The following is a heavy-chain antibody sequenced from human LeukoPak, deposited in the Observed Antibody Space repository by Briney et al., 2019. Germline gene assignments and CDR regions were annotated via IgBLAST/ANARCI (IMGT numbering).Heavy chain of an antibody. Sequence: SETLSLTCAVYGGSLSSYYWGWIRQPPGKGLEWIGSIYYSGSTYYNPSLKSRVTISVDTSKNQFSLKLSSVTAADTAVYYCAREWGGWYGGYLRKHDYWGQGTLVTVSS. CDR1: GGSLSSYY. CDR2: IYYSGST. V-gene: IGHV4-39*07. CDR3: AREWGGWYGGYLRKHDY. J-gene: IGHJ4*02. D-gene: IGHD6-19*01.